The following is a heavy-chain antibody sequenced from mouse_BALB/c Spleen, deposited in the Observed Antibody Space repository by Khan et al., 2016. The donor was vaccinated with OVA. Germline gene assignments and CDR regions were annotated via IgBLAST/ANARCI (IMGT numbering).Heavy chain of an antibody. CDR1: GFTFSSFG. Sequence: EVQLQESGGGLVQPGGSRKLSCAASGFTFSSFGMHWVRQAPEKGLEWVAYISSGTSTISYADTVKGRFTISRDNPKNTLFLQMTSLRSEDTAMYYCARCPLYYGYLDYWGQGTTLTVSS. CDR2: ISSGTSTI. CDR3: ARCPLYYGYLDY. J-gene: IGHJ2*01. D-gene: IGHD1-1*01. V-gene: IGHV5-17*02.